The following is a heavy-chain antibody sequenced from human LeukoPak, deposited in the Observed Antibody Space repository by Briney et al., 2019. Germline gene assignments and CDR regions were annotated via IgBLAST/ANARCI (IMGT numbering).Heavy chain of an antibody. J-gene: IGHJ4*02. CDR2: INPNSGGT. Sequence: ASVKVSCKASGYTFTGYYMHWVRQAPGQGLEWMGWINPNSGGTNYAQKFQGKVTMTRDTAIGTTYMELSRLRSDDAAVYYCAREKTRWDPLRYWGQGTLVTVSS. CDR1: GYTFTGYY. V-gene: IGHV1-2*02. CDR3: AREKTRWDPLRY. D-gene: IGHD1-26*01.